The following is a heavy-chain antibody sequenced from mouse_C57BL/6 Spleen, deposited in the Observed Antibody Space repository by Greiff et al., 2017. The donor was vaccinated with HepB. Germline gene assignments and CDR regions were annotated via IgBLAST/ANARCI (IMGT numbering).Heavy chain of an antibody. V-gene: IGHV5-4*01. Sequence: EVQVVESGGGLVKPGGSLKLSCAASGFTFSSYAMSWVRQTPEKRLEWVATISDGGSYTYYPDNVKGRFTISRDNAKNNLYLQMSHLKSEDTAMYYCAREGYGAWFAYWGQGTLVTVSA. J-gene: IGHJ3*01. D-gene: IGHD1-1*02. CDR2: ISDGGSYT. CDR3: AREGYGAWFAY. CDR1: GFTFSSYA.